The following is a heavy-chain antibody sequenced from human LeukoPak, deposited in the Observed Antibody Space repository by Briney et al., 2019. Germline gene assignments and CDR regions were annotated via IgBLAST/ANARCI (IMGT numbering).Heavy chain of an antibody. CDR1: GFTFSSYT. CDR2: ITTSDGNA. D-gene: IGHD1-26*01. V-gene: IGHV3-23*01. Sequence: GGSLRLSCAASGFTFSSYTMSWVRQAPGKGLEWVSTITTSDGNANYADSVKGRFTTSRDNSKNTLFLQMNSLRAEDTAIYYCAKYGPQDSGSSHFDYWGQGALVTVSS. J-gene: IGHJ4*02. CDR3: AKYGPQDSGSSHFDY.